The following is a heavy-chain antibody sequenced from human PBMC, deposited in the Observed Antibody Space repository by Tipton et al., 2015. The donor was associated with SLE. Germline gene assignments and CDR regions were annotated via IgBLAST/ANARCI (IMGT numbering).Heavy chain of an antibody. CDR3: ARGRKHSA. J-gene: IGHJ5*02. D-gene: IGHD3-3*02. CDR2: INYSGDRT. CDR1: GFTFNSYA. V-gene: IGHV3-23*01. Sequence: SLRLSCVGSGFTFNSYAMSWVRQAPGKGLEWVSAINYSGDRTYYIDSVKGRFTISRDNSRNTLYLQMNSLRAEDTAVYYCARGRKHSAWGQGTLVIVSS.